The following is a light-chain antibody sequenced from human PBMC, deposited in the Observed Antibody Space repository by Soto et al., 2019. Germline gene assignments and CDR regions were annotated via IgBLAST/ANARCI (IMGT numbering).Light chain of an antibody. J-gene: IGKJ1*01. CDR3: QHYSLYSPWT. V-gene: IGKV3-11*01. Sequence: VLTQSPATLSLSPGERATLSCRASQSVSSQLAWYQQKPGQAPRLFIYDASKRATGVPGRFSGSGSGTEFTLTISSLQPDDSATYYCQHYSLYSPWTFGQGTKVDI. CDR2: DAS. CDR1: QSVSSQ.